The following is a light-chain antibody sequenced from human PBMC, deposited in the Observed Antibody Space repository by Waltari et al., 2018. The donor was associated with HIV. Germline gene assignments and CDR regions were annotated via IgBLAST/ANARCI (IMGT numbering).Light chain of an antibody. CDR3: QQRSNWPPIT. Sequence: EIVLTQSPATLSLSPGERATLSCTASQRVSSSLAWYQQKPGQAPRHLMYDASNRATGIPARFSGSGSGTDFTLTITSLEPEESAVYYCQQRSNWPPITFGQGTRLEIK. CDR1: QRVSSS. CDR2: DAS. J-gene: IGKJ5*01. V-gene: IGKV3-11*01.